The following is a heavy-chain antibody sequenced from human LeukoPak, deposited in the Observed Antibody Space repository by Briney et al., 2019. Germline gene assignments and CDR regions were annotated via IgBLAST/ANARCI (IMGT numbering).Heavy chain of an antibody. J-gene: IGHJ4*02. CDR1: GFTFNNAW. V-gene: IGHV3-15*01. CDR3: TNGVAY. D-gene: IGHD3-16*01. CDR2: IKSKSDGGTR. Sequence: GGSLRLSCAASGFTFNNAWMNWVRQSPGKGLEWVGRIKSKSDGGTRDYAAPVKGRFIITRDDSRNTLYLQMNSLKTEDTGVYYCTNGVAYWGQGTLLSVSS.